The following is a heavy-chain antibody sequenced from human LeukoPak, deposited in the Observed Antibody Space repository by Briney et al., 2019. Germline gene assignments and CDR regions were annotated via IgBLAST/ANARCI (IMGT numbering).Heavy chain of an antibody. CDR2: MYYSGST. D-gene: IGHD4-17*01. J-gene: IGHJ4*02. Sequence: SETLSLTCTVSGGSISSDYWSWIRQPPGKGLEWIGYMYYSGSTNYNPSLKSRVTISVDTSKNQFSLNLSSVTAADTAVYYCARLRGAMTPVTSDFDYWGQGTLVTVSS. CDR3: ARLRGAMTPVTSDFDY. CDR1: GGSISSDY. V-gene: IGHV4-59*08.